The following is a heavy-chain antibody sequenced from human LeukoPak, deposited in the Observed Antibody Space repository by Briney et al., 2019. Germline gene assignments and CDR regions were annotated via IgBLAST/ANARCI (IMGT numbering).Heavy chain of an antibody. Sequence: SSETLSLTCAVYGGSFSGYYWSWIRQPPGKGLEWIGEINHSGSTNYNPSLKSRVTISVDTSKNQFSLKLSSVTAADTAVYYCARGRENYDFWSGCRGNYYGMDVWGQGTTVTVSS. V-gene: IGHV4-34*01. J-gene: IGHJ6*02. CDR2: INHSGST. CDR3: ARGRENYDFWSGCRGNYYGMDV. D-gene: IGHD3-3*01. CDR1: GGSFSGYY.